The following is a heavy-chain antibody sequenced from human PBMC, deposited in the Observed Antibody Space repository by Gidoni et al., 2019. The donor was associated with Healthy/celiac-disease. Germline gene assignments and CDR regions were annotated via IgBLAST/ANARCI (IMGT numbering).Heavy chain of an antibody. J-gene: IGHJ4*02. CDR3: ASIGSTSKFGYRFDY. D-gene: IGHD3-16*02. CDR2: IYYSGST. V-gene: IGHV4-39*01. Sequence: LVKPSETLSLTCTVSGGSISSSSYYWGWIRQPPGKGLEWIGSIYYSGSTYYNPSLKSRVTISVDTSKNQFSLKLSSVTAADTAVYYCASIGSTSKFGYRFDYWGQGTLVTVSS. CDR1: GGSISSSSYY.